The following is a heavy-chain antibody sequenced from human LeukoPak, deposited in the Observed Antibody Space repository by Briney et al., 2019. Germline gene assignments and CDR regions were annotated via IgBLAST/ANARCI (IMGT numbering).Heavy chain of an antibody. CDR2: ISYDGSNK. V-gene: IGHV3-30*18. D-gene: IGHD3-9*01. J-gene: IGHJ3*02. CDR1: GFTFSSYG. CDR3: AKEMVTRISYYDILTGPKKDAFDI. Sequence: GRSLRLSCAASGFTFSSYGMHWVRQAPGKGLEWVAVISYDGSNKYYADPVKGRFTISRDNSKNTLYLQMNSLRAEDTAVYYCAKEMVTRISYYDILTGPKKDAFDIWGQGTMVTVSS.